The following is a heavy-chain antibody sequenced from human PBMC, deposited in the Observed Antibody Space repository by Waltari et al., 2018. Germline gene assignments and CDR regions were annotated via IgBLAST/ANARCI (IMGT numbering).Heavy chain of an antibody. CDR2: IHHTGTT. Sequence: QMHLQESGPGLVKPSETLSLTCALSGYSISINYYWAWIRQSPEKGLEWMGAIHHTGTTYYNPSLNSRITMSVDTPNNQFSLKLNSVTAADTAVYYCARGGYHPANFDFWGQGILVTVSS. V-gene: IGHV4-38-2*01. D-gene: IGHD2-15*01. CDR3: ARGGYHPANFDF. CDR1: GYSISINYY. J-gene: IGHJ4*02.